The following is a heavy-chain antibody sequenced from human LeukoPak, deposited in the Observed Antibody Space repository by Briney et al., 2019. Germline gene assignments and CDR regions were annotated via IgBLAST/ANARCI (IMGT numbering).Heavy chain of an antibody. D-gene: IGHD6-13*01. V-gene: IGHV3-23*01. Sequence: GGSLRLSCVASGFTFSNYAMNWVRQAPGKGLEWVSAISGWGTNTYYAASVEGRFTISRNNSKNTLYLQMNSLRADDTAVYYCAKWGQLEAGGFQHWGQGTLVTVSS. CDR1: GFTFSNYA. J-gene: IGHJ1*01. CDR3: AKWGQLEAGGFQH. CDR2: ISGWGTNT.